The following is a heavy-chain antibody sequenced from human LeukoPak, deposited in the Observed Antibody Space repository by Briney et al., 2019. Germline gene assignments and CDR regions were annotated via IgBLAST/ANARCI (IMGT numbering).Heavy chain of an antibody. Sequence: GGSLRLSCVASGFTFRSYGMSWVRQAPGKGLEWVSGINWNGGSTGYADSVKGRFTISRDNAKNSLYLQMNSLRVEDTALYYCARAYSYGFRYYFDFWGQGTLVTVSS. J-gene: IGHJ4*02. V-gene: IGHV3-20*04. CDR2: INWNGGST. D-gene: IGHD5-18*01. CDR3: ARAYSYGFRYYFDF. CDR1: GFTFRSYG.